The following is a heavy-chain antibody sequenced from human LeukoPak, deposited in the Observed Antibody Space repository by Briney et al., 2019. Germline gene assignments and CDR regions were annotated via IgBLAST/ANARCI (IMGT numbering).Heavy chain of an antibody. Sequence: PSETLSLTCTVSGGSISSGSYYWSWIRQPAGKGLEWIGRIYTSGSTNYNPSLKSRVTISVDTSKNQFSLKLSSVTAADTAVYYCARLRYYYDSSGYYYHSARDAFDIWGQGTMVTVSS. D-gene: IGHD3-22*01. CDR2: IYTSGST. CDR3: ARLRYYYDSSGYYYHSARDAFDI. CDR1: GGSISSGSYY. J-gene: IGHJ3*02. V-gene: IGHV4-61*02.